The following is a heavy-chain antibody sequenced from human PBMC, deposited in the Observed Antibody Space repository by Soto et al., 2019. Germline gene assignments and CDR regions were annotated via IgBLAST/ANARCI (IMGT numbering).Heavy chain of an antibody. D-gene: IGHD2-15*01. V-gene: IGHV3-66*01. CDR1: GFTVSSNY. J-gene: IGHJ3*02. CDR2: IYSGGST. CDR3: ASPYCSGGSCGGAFDI. Sequence: GGSLRLSCAASGFTVSSNYMSWVRQAPGKGLEWVSVIYSGGSTYYADSVKGRFTISRDNSKNTLYLQMNSLRAEDTAVYYCASPYCSGGSCGGAFDIWGQGTMVT.